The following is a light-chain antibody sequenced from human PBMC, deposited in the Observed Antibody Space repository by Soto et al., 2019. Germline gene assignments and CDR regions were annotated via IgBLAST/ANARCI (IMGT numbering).Light chain of an antibody. Sequence: EIVLTQSPGTLSLSPGERATLSCRASQSVSSDYLAWYQQKPGQAPRLLLYGASNRATAIPDRFSGSGSGTDCILTISRLEPEDFAVYSCQQYGSSPYTFGQGTKLEI. CDR2: GAS. J-gene: IGKJ2*01. V-gene: IGKV3-20*01. CDR1: QSVSSDY. CDR3: QQYGSSPYT.